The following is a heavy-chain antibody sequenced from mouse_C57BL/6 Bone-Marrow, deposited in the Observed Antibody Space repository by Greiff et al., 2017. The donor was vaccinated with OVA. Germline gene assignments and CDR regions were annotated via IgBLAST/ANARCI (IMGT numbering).Heavy chain of an antibody. Sequence: QVQLQQPGAELVMPGASVKLSCKASGYTFTSYWMHWVKQRPGQGLEWIGEIDPSDSYTNYNQKFKGKSTLTVDKSSSTAYMQLSSLTSEDSAVYYCARGRYDYDGWYFDVWGTGTTVTVSS. CDR2: IDPSDSYT. CDR3: ARGRYDYDGWYFDV. D-gene: IGHD2-4*01. J-gene: IGHJ1*03. CDR1: GYTFTSYW. V-gene: IGHV1-69*01.